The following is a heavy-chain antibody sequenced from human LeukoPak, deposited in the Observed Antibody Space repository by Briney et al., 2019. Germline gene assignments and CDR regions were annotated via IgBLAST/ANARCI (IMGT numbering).Heavy chain of an antibody. CDR1: GFTFSSYW. D-gene: IGHD4-11*01. Sequence: GGSLRLSCAASGFTFSSYWMHWVRQAPGKGLLWVSRINSDGSSTSYADSVKGRFTISRDNAKNTLYLQMNSLRAEDTAVYYCARDRSDYSNGVFDYWGQGTLVTVSS. CDR3: ARDRSDYSNGVFDY. CDR2: INSDGSST. V-gene: IGHV3-74*01. J-gene: IGHJ4*02.